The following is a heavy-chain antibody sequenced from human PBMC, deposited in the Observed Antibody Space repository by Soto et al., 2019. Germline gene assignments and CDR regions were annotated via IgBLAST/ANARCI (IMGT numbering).Heavy chain of an antibody. CDR1: GFIFSSYG. CDR2: IWFDGSNK. D-gene: IGHD1-26*01. Sequence: QVQLVDSGGGVVQPGRSLRLSCAASGFIFSSYGMHGVRQAPGKGLEWVAGIWFDGSNKYYADSVKGRFTISRDNSRNTLYLQMNGLRAEDTAVYYCARDAKSVETTGGFDYWGQGTLVTVSS. CDR3: ARDAKSVETTGGFDY. V-gene: IGHV3-33*01. J-gene: IGHJ4*02.